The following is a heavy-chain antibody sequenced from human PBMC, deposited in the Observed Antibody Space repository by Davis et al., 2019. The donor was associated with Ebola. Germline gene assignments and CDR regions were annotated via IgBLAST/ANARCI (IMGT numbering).Heavy chain of an antibody. V-gene: IGHV1-3*01. D-gene: IGHD2-2*01. CDR2: IDGDNGNT. CDR3: ARDGGEICSSTSCFHGLDV. Sequence: ASVKVSCKASGYTFSAYAMHWVRQAPGQRLEWMGWIDGDNGNTKYSEKFQGRVTITRDTFATTAYMELSSLSSEDTAVYYCARDGGEICSSTSCFHGLDVWGQGTTVTVSS. CDR1: GYTFSAYA. J-gene: IGHJ6*02.